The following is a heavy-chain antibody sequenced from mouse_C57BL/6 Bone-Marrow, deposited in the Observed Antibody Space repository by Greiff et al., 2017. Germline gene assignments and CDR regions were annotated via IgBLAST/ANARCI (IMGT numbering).Heavy chain of an antibody. CDR3: ARAKVIYYYGSSFYFDY. CDR2: IDPEDGET. Sequence: VQLQQSGAELVKPGASVKLSCTASGFNIKDYYMHWVKQRTEQGLEWIGRIDPEDGETKYAPQFQGKATITADTSSNTAYLQLSSLTSEDTAVYYCARAKVIYYYGSSFYFDYWGQGTTLTVSS. CDR1: GFNIKDYY. J-gene: IGHJ2*01. D-gene: IGHD1-1*01. V-gene: IGHV14-2*01.